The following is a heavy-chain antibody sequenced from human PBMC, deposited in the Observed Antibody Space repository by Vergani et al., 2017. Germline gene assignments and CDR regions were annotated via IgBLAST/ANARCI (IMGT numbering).Heavy chain of an antibody. J-gene: IGHJ4*02. V-gene: IGHV1-2*02. CDR1: GSTFTGYY. Sequence: QVQLVQSGAEVKKPGASVTVSCKASGSTFTGYYMHWARQAPGQGLEWMGWINPNSGGTNYAQKFQGRVTMTRDTSISTAYMELSRLRSDDTAVYYCARERSVTVTTSGAAYWGQGTLVTVSS. D-gene: IGHD4-17*01. CDR2: INPNSGGT. CDR3: ARERSVTVTTSGAAY.